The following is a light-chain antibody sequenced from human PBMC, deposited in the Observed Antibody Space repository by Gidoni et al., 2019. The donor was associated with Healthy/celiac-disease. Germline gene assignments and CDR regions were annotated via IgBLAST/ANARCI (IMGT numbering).Light chain of an antibody. CDR1: SANIGAGYD. V-gene: IGLV1-40*01. J-gene: IGLJ3*02. Sequence: QSVLTQPPSGSRAPGQSVTIACTGSSANIGAGYDVHWYQQLPGTAPKLLIYGNSNRPSGVPDRFSGSKSGTSASLAITGLQAEDEADYYCQSYDSSLSGGVFGGGTKLTVL. CDR3: QSYDSSLSGGV. CDR2: GNS.